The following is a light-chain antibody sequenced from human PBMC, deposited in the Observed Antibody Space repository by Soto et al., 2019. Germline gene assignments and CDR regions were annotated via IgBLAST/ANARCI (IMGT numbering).Light chain of an antibody. CDR3: AVWDDSLSGMV. CDR1: SSNIGSNT. V-gene: IGLV1-44*01. CDR2: NNN. J-gene: IGLJ2*01. Sequence: QAVVTQPPSASGTPGQRVTISCSGSSSNIGSNTVDWYQHLPGTAPKVLIFNNNQRPSGVPDRFSGSKSGTSASLAISGLQSEDEADYYCAVWDDSLSGMVFGGGTQLTVL.